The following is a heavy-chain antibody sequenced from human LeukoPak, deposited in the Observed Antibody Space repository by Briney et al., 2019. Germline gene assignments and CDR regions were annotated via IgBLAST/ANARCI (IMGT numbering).Heavy chain of an antibody. D-gene: IGHD1-26*01. CDR3: ARISYPSGIYYFDY. V-gene: IGHV3-7*01. CDR2: IKQDGSEK. J-gene: IGHJ4*02. Sequence: GGSLRLSCAASGFTFSSYWMSWVRQAPGKGLEWVANIKQDGSEKYYVDSVKGRFTISRDNAKNSLYLQMNSLSAEDTAVYYCARISYPSGIYYFDYWGQGTLVTVSS. CDR1: GFTFSSYW.